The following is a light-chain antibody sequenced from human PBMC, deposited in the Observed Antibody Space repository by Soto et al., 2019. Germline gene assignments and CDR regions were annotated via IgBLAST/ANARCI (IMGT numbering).Light chain of an antibody. V-gene: IGKV3-20*01. CDR2: GTS. J-gene: IGKJ1*01. CDR3: QQYVSSPRT. Sequence: EIVLTQSPGTRSSSPGERATRSCRAIQSVRSNYLAWYQQKPGQPPRLLIYGTSSRATGIPDRFGGSGSGTDFTLIITRLEPEDFGVYYCQQYVSSPRTFGPGTKVDIK. CDR1: QSVRSNY.